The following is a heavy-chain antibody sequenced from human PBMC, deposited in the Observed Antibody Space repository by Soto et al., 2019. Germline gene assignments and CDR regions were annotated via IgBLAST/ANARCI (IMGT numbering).Heavy chain of an antibody. Sequence: ASVKVSCKASGYTFTSYAMHWVRQAPGQRLEWMGWINAGNGNTKYSQKFQGRVTITRDTSASTAYMELSSLRSEDTAVYYCARVTGGSYNNRERSFDYWGQGTLVTVSS. CDR2: INAGNGNT. V-gene: IGHV1-3*01. D-gene: IGHD1-26*01. J-gene: IGHJ4*02. CDR3: ARVTGGSYNNRERSFDY. CDR1: GYTFTSYA.